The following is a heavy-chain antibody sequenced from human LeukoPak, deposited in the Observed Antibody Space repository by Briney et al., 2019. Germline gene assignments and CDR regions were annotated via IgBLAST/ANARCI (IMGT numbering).Heavy chain of an antibody. CDR2: IYYSGST. D-gene: IGHD3-22*01. CDR3: ASYSSTYSRAFDY. J-gene: IGHJ4*02. CDR1: GGSISSGGYY. Sequence: SETLSLTCTVSGGSISSGGYYWSWIRQHPGKGLEWIGYIYYSGSTYYNPSLKSRVTISVDTSKNQFSLRLSSVTAADTAVYYCASYSSTYSRAFDYWGQGSLVTVSS. V-gene: IGHV4-31*03.